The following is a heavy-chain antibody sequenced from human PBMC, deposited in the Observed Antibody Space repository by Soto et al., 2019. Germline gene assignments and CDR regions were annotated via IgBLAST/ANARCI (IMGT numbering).Heavy chain of an antibody. CDR1: GGSISSGDYY. CDR2: IYYSGST. D-gene: IGHD1-26*01. Sequence: PSETLSLTCTVSGGSISSGDYYWSWIRQPPGKGLEWIGYIYYSGSTNHNPALKSRVTTSVDTSKNQFSLKLTSVTAADTAVYYCARDRVGVSSNWFDSWGRGTLVTVSS. CDR3: ARDRVGVSSNWFDS. J-gene: IGHJ5*01. V-gene: IGHV4-61*08.